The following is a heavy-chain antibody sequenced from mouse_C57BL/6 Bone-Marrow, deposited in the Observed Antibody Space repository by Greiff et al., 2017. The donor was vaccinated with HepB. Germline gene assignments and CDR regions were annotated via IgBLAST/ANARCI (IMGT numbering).Heavy chain of an antibody. D-gene: IGHD2-4*01. CDR2: IGPGSGST. CDR1: GYTFTDYY. V-gene: IGHV1-77*01. J-gene: IGHJ2*01. Sequence: QVQLQQSGAELVKPGASVKISCKASGYTFTDYYINWVNQRPGQGLEWIGKIGPGSGSTYYNEKFKGKATLTADKSSSTAYMQRSSLTSEDSEVYCCARCCYDYDDDYWGQGTTLTVSS. CDR3: ARCCYDYDDDY.